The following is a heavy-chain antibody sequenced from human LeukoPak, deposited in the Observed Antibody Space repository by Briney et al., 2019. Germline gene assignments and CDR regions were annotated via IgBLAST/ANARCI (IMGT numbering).Heavy chain of an antibody. CDR3: ARVAGSIDY. Sequence: EASVKVSCKASGYTFTTYDISWVRQATGQGLEWMGWMNPNSGYTGYAQKFQGRVTITRDTSISTAYMELSSLRSEDTAVYYCARVAGSIDYWGQGTLVTVSS. CDR2: MNPNSGYT. V-gene: IGHV1-8*03. J-gene: IGHJ4*02. D-gene: IGHD6-19*01. CDR1: GYTFTTYD.